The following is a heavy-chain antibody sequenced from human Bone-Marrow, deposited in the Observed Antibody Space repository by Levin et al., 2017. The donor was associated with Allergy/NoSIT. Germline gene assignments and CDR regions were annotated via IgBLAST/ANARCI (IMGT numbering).Heavy chain of an antibody. CDR3: ARGYYYGSGSHPHFDY. D-gene: IGHD3-10*01. CDR1: GFTFSDHY. J-gene: IGHJ4*02. Sequence: GESLKISCAASGFTFSDHYMDWVRQAPGKGLEWVARTRNKANSYTTEYAASVRGRFTISRDGSKNSLYLQMNSLKTEDTAVYYCARGYYYGSGSHPHFDYWGQGTLVTVSS. V-gene: IGHV3-72*01. CDR2: TRNKANSYTT.